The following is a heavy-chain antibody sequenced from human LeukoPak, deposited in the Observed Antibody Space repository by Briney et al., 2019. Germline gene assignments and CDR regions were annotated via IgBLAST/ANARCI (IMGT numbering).Heavy chain of an antibody. CDR2: IYSGGST. D-gene: IGHD3-22*01. J-gene: IGHJ4*02. Sequence: GGSLRLSCAASGFTVSSNYMSWVRQAPGKGLEWVSVIYSGGSTYYADSVKGRFTISRDNSENTLYLQMNSLRAEDTAVYYCARGGYYYDSRFDYWGQGTLVTVSS. V-gene: IGHV3-53*01. CDR1: GFTVSSNY. CDR3: ARGGYYYDSRFDY.